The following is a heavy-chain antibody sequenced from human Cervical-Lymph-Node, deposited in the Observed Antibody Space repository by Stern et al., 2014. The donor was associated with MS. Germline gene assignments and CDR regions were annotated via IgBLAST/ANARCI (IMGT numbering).Heavy chain of an antibody. V-gene: IGHV1-69*01. J-gene: IGHJ5*02. CDR2: IIPNVGRS. D-gene: IGHD3-3*01. Sequence: QVQLVQSGAEVRKSGSSVNVSCKASGGIFSSHGFSWLRQAPGQGLEWMGAIIPNVGRSEYVQKFHGRVTITADESTTTVYMALRSLRHDDTAIYYCAKDDVGVVKGAAVDYWFDPWGQGTRVTVSS. CDR3: AKDDVGVVKGAAVDYWFDP. CDR1: GGIFSSHG.